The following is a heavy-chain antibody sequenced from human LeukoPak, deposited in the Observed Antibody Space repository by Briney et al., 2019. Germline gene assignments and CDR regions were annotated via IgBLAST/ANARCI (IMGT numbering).Heavy chain of an antibody. CDR2: IYTSGST. V-gene: IGHV4-4*07. CDR1: GGSISSYY. D-gene: IGHD6-13*01. Sequence: SETLSLTCTVSGGSISSYYWSWIRQPARKGLEWIGRIYTSGSTNYNPSLKSRVTMSVDTSKNQFSLKLSSVTAADTAVYYCAREGYSSYYYYYYYMDVWGKGTTVTVSS. J-gene: IGHJ6*03. CDR3: AREGYSSYYYYYYYMDV.